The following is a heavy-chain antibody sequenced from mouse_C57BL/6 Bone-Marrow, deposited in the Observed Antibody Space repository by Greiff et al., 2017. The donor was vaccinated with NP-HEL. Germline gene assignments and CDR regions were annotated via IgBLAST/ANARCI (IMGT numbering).Heavy chain of an antibody. V-gene: IGHV2-5*01. Sequence: VQVVESGPGLVQPSQSLSITCTVSGFSLTSYGVHWVRQSPGKGLEWLGVIWRGGSTDYNAAFMSRLSLTKDNSKSQVFFKMNSLQADDTAIYYCAKNYDGYPAWFAYWGQGTLVTVSA. CDR3: AKNYDGYPAWFAY. J-gene: IGHJ3*01. CDR2: IWRGGST. D-gene: IGHD2-3*01. CDR1: GFSLTSYG.